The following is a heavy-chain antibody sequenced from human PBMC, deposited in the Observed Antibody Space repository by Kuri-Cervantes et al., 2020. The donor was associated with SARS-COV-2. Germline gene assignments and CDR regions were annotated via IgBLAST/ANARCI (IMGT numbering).Heavy chain of an antibody. D-gene: IGHD6-19*01. CDR1: GFTFSSYG. J-gene: IGHJ5*02. CDR2: MSYDGSNK. CDR3: AKSSGTADGGFDP. Sequence: GESLKISCAASGFTFSSYGMHWVRQAPGKGLEWVAVMSYDGSNKYYADSVKGRFTISRDNSKNTLYLQMNSLRAEDTAVYYCAKSSGTADGGFDPWGQGTLVTVSS. V-gene: IGHV3-30*18.